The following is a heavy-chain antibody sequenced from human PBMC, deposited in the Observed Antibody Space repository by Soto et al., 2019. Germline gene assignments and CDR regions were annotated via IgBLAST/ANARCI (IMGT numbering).Heavy chain of an antibody. Sequence: QVQLVQSGGEVKRPGASVKVSCKASGYPFTSYGICWVRQAPGQGLEWMGWINPYNGNTKYAQKFQGRVTMTTDTSTTTAYMELRSLSHDDTAVYYCARNLASVHDYWGQGSLVTVSS. D-gene: IGHD1-1*01. CDR3: ARNLASVHDY. J-gene: IGHJ4*02. CDR2: INPYNGNT. CDR1: GYPFTSYG. V-gene: IGHV1-18*04.